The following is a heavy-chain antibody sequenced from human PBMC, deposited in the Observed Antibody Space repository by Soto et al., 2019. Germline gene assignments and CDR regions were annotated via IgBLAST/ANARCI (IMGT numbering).Heavy chain of an antibody. V-gene: IGHV4-30-2*01. Sequence: SETLSLTCAVSGGSISSGGYSWSWIRQPPGKGLEWIGYIYHSGSTYYNPSLKSRVTISVDRSKNQFSLKLSSVTAADTAVYYCARVKGGYHLYLDYWGQGTLVTVSS. CDR1: GGSISSGGYS. CDR3: ARVKGGYHLYLDY. CDR2: IYHSGST. D-gene: IGHD3-16*02. J-gene: IGHJ4*02.